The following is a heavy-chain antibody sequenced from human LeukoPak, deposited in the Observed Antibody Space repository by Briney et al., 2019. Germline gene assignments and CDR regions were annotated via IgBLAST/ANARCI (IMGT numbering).Heavy chain of an antibody. V-gene: IGHV3-7*01. CDR2: IKQDGSEK. Sequence: PGGFLRLSCAASGFTFSSYWMSWVRLAPGKGLEWMANIKQDGSEKYYVDSVKGRFTISRDNAKNSLYLQMHSLRAEDTAVYYCARDQTVGGFDYWGQGTLVTVSS. CDR3: ARDQTVGGFDY. J-gene: IGHJ4*02. D-gene: IGHD4-23*01. CDR1: GFTFSSYW.